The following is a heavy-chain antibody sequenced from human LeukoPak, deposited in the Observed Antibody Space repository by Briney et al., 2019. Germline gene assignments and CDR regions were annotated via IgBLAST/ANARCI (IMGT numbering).Heavy chain of an antibody. CDR3: ARLRLRINWFDP. Sequence: GGSLRLSCAASGFTFSSYEMNWVRQAPGKGLEWVSYISSSGSTIYYADSVKGRFTISRDDAKNSLYLQMNSLRAEDTAVYYCARLRLRINWFDPWGQGTLVTVSS. CDR2: ISSSGSTI. J-gene: IGHJ5*02. CDR1: GFTFSSYE. D-gene: IGHD1-14*01. V-gene: IGHV3-48*03.